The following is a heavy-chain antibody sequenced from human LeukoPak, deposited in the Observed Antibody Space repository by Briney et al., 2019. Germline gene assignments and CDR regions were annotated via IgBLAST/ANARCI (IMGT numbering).Heavy chain of an antibody. J-gene: IGHJ4*01. V-gene: IGHV1-69*04. CDR1: GGTFNSYT. CDR3: ARDCTGDGY. D-gene: IGHD2-8*01. Sequence: SSVKVSCKASGGTFNSYTISWVRQAPGQGLEWMGRIIPILGIANYAQKFQGRVTITADKSTSTAYMELSSMRSEDWALYYYARDCTGDGYWGHGTLVTVSS. CDR2: IIPILGIA.